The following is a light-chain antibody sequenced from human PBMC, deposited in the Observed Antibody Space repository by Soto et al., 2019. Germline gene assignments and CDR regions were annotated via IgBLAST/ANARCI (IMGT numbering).Light chain of an antibody. J-gene: IGKJ1*01. CDR2: GAS. CDR1: QSVNNN. Sequence: EIVMTQSPATLSVSPGERATLSCRASQSVNNNLAWYQQKPGQAPRLLIYGASARATGIPARFSGSGSGTEFTLTISSLQSVDFAVYYCQQYGISPTFGQGTKVEIK. V-gene: IGKV3-15*01. CDR3: QQYGISPT.